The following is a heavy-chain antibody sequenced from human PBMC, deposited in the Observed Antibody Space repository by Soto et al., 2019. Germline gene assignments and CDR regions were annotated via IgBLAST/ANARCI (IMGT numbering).Heavy chain of an antibody. J-gene: IGHJ4*02. CDR3: ARDPDSSGYYYFDY. V-gene: IGHV3-11*04. CDR2: ISSSGSTI. CDR1: GFTFSDYY. Sequence: GGSLRLSCAASGFTFSDYYMSWIRQAPGKGLGWVSYISSSGSTIYYADSVKGRFTISRDNAKNTLYLQMGSLRAEDMAVYYCARDPDSSGYYYFDYWGQGTVVTVSS. D-gene: IGHD3-22*01.